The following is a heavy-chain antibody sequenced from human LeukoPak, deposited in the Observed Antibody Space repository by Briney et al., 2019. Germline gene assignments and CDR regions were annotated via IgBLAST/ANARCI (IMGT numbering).Heavy chain of an antibody. J-gene: IGHJ4*02. Sequence: SETLSLTCTVSGYSISSGYYWGWIRQPPGKGLEWIGSIYHSGSTYYNPSLKSRVTISVDTSKNQFSLKLSSVTAADTAVCYCARDRKQQLVRGEVYWGQGTLVTVSS. CDR2: IYHSGST. D-gene: IGHD6-13*01. V-gene: IGHV4-38-2*02. CDR3: ARDRKQQLVRGEVY. CDR1: GYSISSGYY.